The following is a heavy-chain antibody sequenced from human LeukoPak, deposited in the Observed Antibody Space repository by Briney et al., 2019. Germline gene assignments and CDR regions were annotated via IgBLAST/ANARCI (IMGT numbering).Heavy chain of an antibody. J-gene: IGHJ4*02. D-gene: IGHD5-18*01. Sequence: GGSLRLSCAASGFTFTSHAMTWVRQAPGKGLEWVSGISASGGNTFYADAVKGRFTISGDNSKNTLYLQMNSLRADDTALYYCAKGGFNYPGYWGQGTLVTVSS. CDR1: GFTFTSHA. CDR3: AKGGFNYPGY. V-gene: IGHV3-23*01. CDR2: ISASGGNT.